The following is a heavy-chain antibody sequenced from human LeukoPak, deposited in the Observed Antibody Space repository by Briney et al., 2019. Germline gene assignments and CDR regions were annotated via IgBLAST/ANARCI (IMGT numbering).Heavy chain of an antibody. CDR1: GGSISSSSYY. J-gene: IGHJ6*03. V-gene: IGHV4-39*07. CDR3: AKEMRSGSDNNYYYYYMDV. Sequence: SETLSLTCTVSGGSISSSSYYWGWIRQPPGKGLEWIGSIYYSGSTYYNPSLKSRVTISVDTSKNQFSLKLSSVTAADTAVYYCAKEMRSGSDNNYYYYYMDVWGKGTTVTISS. D-gene: IGHD6-19*01. CDR2: IYYSGST.